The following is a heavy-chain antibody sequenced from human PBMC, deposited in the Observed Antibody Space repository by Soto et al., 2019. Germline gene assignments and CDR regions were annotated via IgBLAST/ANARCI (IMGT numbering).Heavy chain of an antibody. CDR2: IYYSGST. V-gene: IGHV4-30-4*01. Sequence: SETLSLTCTVSGGSISSGDYYWSWIRQPPGKGLEWIGYIYYSGSTYYNPSLKSRVTISVDTSKNQLSLKLSPVTAEDTAVYYCASVGTAVASTWYGLDGYWGQRTLVTVSS. J-gene: IGHJ4*02. CDR1: GGSISSGDYY. CDR3: ASVGTAVASTWYGLDGY. D-gene: IGHD6-13*01.